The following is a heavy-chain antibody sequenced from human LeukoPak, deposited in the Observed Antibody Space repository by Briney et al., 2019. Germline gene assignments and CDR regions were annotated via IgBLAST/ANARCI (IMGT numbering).Heavy chain of an antibody. D-gene: IGHD2-2*01. J-gene: IGHJ4*02. CDR3: ARGTVAVPAAIRY. CDR1: GGTFSSYA. Sequence: SVKVSCKASGGTFSSYAISWVRQAPGQGLEWMGGIIPIFGTANYAQKFQGRVTITADESTSTAYMELSSLRSDDTAVYYCARGTVAVPAAIRYWGQGTLVTVSS. CDR2: IIPIFGTA. V-gene: IGHV1-69*13.